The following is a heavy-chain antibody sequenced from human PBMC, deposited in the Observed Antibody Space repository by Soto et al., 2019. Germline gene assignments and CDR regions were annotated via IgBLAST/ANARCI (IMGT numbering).Heavy chain of an antibody. CDR3: ARRWSGGSCWGVFLDS. Sequence: QVQLQESGPGRVKPSQTLSLTCTVSGGSISSGDYYWSWSRQPPGKGLEWIGYIYYSGSAHYTTSLTRRVTLSVDAAKTRFSRKLSCATAADPAVYCCARRWSGGSCWGVFLDSWGQGTLVTVSS. CDR1: GGSISSGDYY. D-gene: IGHD2-15*01. J-gene: IGHJ4*02. CDR2: IYYSGSA. V-gene: IGHV4-30-4*01.